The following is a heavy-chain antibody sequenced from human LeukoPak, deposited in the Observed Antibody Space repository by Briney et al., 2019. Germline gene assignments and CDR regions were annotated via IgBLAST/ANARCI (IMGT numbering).Heavy chain of an antibody. CDR2: IYYSGST. J-gene: IGHJ4*02. CDR3: ARGWDPFYYDSSGYYFDY. Sequence: NPSETLSLTCTVSGGSISSYYWSWIRQPPGKGLEWIGYIYYSGSTNYNPSLKSRVTISVDTSKNQFSLKLSSVTAADTAVYYCARGWDPFYYDSSGYYFDYWGQGTLVTVSS. CDR1: GGSISSYY. D-gene: IGHD3-22*01. V-gene: IGHV4-59*01.